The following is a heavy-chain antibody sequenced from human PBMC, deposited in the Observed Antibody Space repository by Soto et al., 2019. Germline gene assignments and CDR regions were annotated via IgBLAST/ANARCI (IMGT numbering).Heavy chain of an antibody. CDR2: ISYSGST. J-gene: IGHJ4*02. CDR3: ASSAWYNGYFDY. Sequence: QVQLQASGPGLVKPSETLSLTCTVSGASTNAYYWNWIRQPPGKGLECIGYISYSGSTVYSPSLKSRVAISVDPSKNQISLKLSSVTAADTAVYYCASSAWYNGYFDYWDQGTLVTVSS. D-gene: IGHD6-19*01. CDR1: GASTNAYY. V-gene: IGHV4-59*08.